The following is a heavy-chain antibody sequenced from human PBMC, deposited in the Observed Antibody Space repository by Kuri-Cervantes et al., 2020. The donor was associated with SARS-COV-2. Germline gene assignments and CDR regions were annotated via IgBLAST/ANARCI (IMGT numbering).Heavy chain of an antibody. D-gene: IGHD3-22*01. CDR1: GFTFSSYW. J-gene: IGHJ6*03. Sequence: GGSLRLSCAASGFTFSSYWMSWVRQAPGKGLEWVANIKQDGSEKYYVDSVKGRFTISRDNAKNSLYLQMNSLRAEDTAVYYCAKFLTIGGYYYYYMDVWGKGTTVTVSS. V-gene: IGHV3-7*03. CDR2: IKQDGSEK. CDR3: AKFLTIGGYYYYYMDV.